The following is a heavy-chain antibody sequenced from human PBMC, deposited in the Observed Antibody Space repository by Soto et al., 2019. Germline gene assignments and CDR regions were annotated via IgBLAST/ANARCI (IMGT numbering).Heavy chain of an antibody. CDR3: AKKSPKQQLVVYYYGMDV. CDR2: ISGSGGST. CDR1: GFTFSSYA. Sequence: GGSLRLSCAASGFTFSSYAMSWVRQAPGKGLEWVSTISGSGGSTYYADSVKGRFTISRDNSKNTLYLQMNSLRAEDTAVYYCAKKSPKQQLVVYYYGMDVWGQGTTVTVSS. D-gene: IGHD6-13*01. V-gene: IGHV3-23*01. J-gene: IGHJ6*02.